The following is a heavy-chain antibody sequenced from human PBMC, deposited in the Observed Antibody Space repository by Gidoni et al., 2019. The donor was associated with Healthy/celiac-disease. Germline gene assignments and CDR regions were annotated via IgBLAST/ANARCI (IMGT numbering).Heavy chain of an antibody. Sequence: EVQLVESGGGLVTPGGSLRLSCAASGFTFSSYSMNWVRQAPGKGLEWVSSISSSSSYIYYADSVKGRFTISRDNAKNSLYLQMNSLRAEDTAVYYCARDSTVGDYGDYDYWGQGTLVTVSS. CDR1: GFTFSSYS. CDR2: ISSSSSYI. CDR3: ARDSTVGDYGDYDY. V-gene: IGHV3-21*01. D-gene: IGHD4-17*01. J-gene: IGHJ4*02.